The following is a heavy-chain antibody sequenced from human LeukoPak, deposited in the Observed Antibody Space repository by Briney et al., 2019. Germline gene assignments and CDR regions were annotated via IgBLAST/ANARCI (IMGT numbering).Heavy chain of an antibody. CDR2: SRGKANSYTT. D-gene: IGHD3-16*01. Sequence: GGSLRLSCAASGFTFSSYAMRWVRQAPGKGVEGVGRSRGKANSYTTEYAACVKHRFTVSREDSKISLNLQMNSLKAEYMAVCYCVRIAGGNYYFDYWGQGTLVTVSS. J-gene: IGHJ4*02. CDR3: VRIAGGNYYFDY. CDR1: GFTFSSYA. V-gene: IGHV3-72*01.